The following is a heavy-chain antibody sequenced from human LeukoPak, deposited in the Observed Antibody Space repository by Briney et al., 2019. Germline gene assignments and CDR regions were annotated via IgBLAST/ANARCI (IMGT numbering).Heavy chain of an antibody. CDR2: ISAYNGNT. J-gene: IGHJ4*02. V-gene: IGHV1-18*01. CDR3: ARDSAGSYMDYFDY. D-gene: IGHD1-26*01. Sequence: ASVKVSCKASGGTFSSYAISWVRQAPGQGLEWMGWISAYNGNTNYAQKLQGRVTMTTDTSTSTAYMELRSLRSDDTAVYYCARDSAGSYMDYFDYWGQGTLVTVSS. CDR1: GGTFSSYA.